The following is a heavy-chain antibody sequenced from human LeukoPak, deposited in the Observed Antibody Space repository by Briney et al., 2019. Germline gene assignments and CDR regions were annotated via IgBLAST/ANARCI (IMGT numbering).Heavy chain of an antibody. V-gene: IGHV3-30*18. CDR1: GFTFSSYG. CDR3: ANIPVIAAAGRVDGMDV. J-gene: IGHJ6*02. D-gene: IGHD6-13*01. CDR2: ISYDGNNK. Sequence: PGGSLRLSCAASGFTFSSYGMHWVRQAPGKGLEWVAVISYDGNNKYYADSVKGRFTISRDNSKNTLYLQMNSLRAEDTAVYYCANIPVIAAAGRVDGMDVWGQGTTVTVSS.